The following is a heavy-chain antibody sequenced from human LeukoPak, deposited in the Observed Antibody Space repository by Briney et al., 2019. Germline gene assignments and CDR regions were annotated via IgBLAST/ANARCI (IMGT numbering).Heavy chain of an antibody. Sequence: SETLSLTCAVYGGSFSGYYWSWIRQPPGKGLEWIGEINHSGRTNYNPSLKSRVTISVDTSKNQFSLKLSSVTAADTAVYYCASSSGYPNWFDPWGQGTLVTVSS. CDR2: INHSGRT. D-gene: IGHD3-22*01. V-gene: IGHV4-34*01. CDR1: GGSFSGYY. CDR3: ASSSGYPNWFDP. J-gene: IGHJ5*02.